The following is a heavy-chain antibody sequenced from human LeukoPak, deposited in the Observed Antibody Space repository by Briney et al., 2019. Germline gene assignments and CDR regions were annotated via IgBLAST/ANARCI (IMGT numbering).Heavy chain of an antibody. CDR1: GLILSRSY. D-gene: IGHD6-19*01. CDR2: IYSGGST. CDR3: ARASKGALGSGWYYIDY. J-gene: IGHJ4*02. Sequence: GGSLRLSCAASGLILSRSYMSWVRQAPGKGLEWVSVIYSGGSTYYADSVKGRFTISRDNSKNTLFLQMNSLRAEDTAVYYCARASKGALGSGWYYIDYWGQGTLVTVSS. V-gene: IGHV3-53*01.